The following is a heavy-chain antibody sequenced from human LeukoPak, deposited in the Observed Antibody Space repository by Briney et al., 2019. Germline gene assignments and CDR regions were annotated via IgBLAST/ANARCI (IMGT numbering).Heavy chain of an antibody. CDR3: ARDQYDTWSRRGNFDS. D-gene: IGHD3-3*01. J-gene: IGHJ4*02. Sequence: GGSLRLTCAASGFTFSSYAMHWVRQAPGKGLEWVANIKLDGSEKNYVDSVKGRFTISRDNTKNSLYLQMNSLRAEDTAVFYCARDQYDTWSRRGNFDSWGQGTLVIVSS. CDR1: GFTFSSYA. CDR2: IKLDGSEK. V-gene: IGHV3-7*03.